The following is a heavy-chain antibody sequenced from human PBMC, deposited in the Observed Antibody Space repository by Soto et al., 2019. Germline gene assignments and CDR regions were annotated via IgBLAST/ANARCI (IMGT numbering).Heavy chain of an antibody. CDR3: ARSRPQGSDFPGVIPWDALDV. V-gene: IGHV1-69*01. CDR2: VIPIFGTT. Sequence: QVQLVQSGAEMKKPGSSVRVSCKASGGAFSSSDISWVRQAPGQGLEWMAGVIPIFGTTKNAPKFQGRVTVSADESTSTAYMELNSLRSEDTAVYFCARSRPQGSDFPGVIPWDALDVWGQGTLVTVSS. CDR1: GGAFSSSD. D-gene: IGHD2-21*01. J-gene: IGHJ3*01.